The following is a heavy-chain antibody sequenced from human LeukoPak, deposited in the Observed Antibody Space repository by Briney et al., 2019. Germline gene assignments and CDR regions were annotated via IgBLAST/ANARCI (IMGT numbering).Heavy chain of an antibody. CDR3: GGALAFFDY. CDR1: GFTFSSYA. Sequence: PGGSLRLSCAASGFTFSSYAMSWVRQAPGKGPEWVSAISGSGGSTYYADSVKGRFTISRDNSKNTLYLQMNSLRAEDTAGYYCGGALAFFDYWGQGTRVSVSS. D-gene: IGHD2-15*01. J-gene: IGHJ4*02. CDR2: ISGSGGST. V-gene: IGHV3-23*01.